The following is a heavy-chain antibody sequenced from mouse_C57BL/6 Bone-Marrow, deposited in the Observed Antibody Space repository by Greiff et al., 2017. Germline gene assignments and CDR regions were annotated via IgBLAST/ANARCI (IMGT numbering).Heavy chain of an antibody. CDR1: GYAFSSSW. V-gene: IGHV1-82*01. Sequence: QVHVKQSGPELVKPGASVKISCKASGYAFSSSWMNWVKQRPGKGLEWIGRIYPGDGDTNYNGKFKGKATLTADKSSSTAYMQLSSLTSEDSAVYFCARSIYGTLFAYWGQGTLVTVSA. CDR2: IYPGDGDT. CDR3: ARSIYGTLFAY. J-gene: IGHJ3*01. D-gene: IGHD1-1*01.